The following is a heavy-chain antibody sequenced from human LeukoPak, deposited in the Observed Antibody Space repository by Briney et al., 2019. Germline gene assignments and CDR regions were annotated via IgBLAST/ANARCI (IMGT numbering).Heavy chain of an antibody. CDR2: ISGSGGST. J-gene: IGHJ3*02. Sequence: GGSLRLSCAASGFTFSSYAMSWVRQAPGKGLEWVSAISGSGGSTYYADSVKGRFTISRDNSKNTLYLQMNSLRAEDTAVYYCAKGDGIGAVAAPDAFDIWGQGTMVTVSS. V-gene: IGHV3-23*01. D-gene: IGHD6-19*01. CDR3: AKGDGIGAVAAPDAFDI. CDR1: GFTFSSYA.